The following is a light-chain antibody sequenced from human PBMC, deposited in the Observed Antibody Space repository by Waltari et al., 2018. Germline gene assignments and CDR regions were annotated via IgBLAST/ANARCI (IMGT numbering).Light chain of an antibody. CDR2: EGS. J-gene: IGLJ2*01. Sequence: QSALTQPASVSGSPGQSITISCTGTSSDVGSYNRVSWYQQHPGKAPKLMIYEGSKRHSGVSNRFSRSKSGDTASLTISGLQAEDEADYYCCSYAGSSTFPLVFGGGTKLTVL. V-gene: IGLV2-23*03. CDR3: CSYAGSSTFPLV. CDR1: SSDVGSYNR.